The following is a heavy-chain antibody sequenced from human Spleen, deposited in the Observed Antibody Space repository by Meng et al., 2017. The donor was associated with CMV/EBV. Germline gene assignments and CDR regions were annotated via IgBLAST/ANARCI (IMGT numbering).Heavy chain of an antibody. V-gene: IGHV4-30-4*08. Sequence: QVQVQVSGPGLVKSSQTLFLTCTVSGGSISSSDYYWSWILQPPGKGLEWIGYIYYSGSTYYNPSLKNRVTISVDTSKNQFSLKLSSVTAADTAVYYCARGEGSSGYYLFDYWGQGTLVTVSS. CDR3: ARGEGSSGYYLFDY. CDR2: IYYSGST. J-gene: IGHJ4*02. CDR1: GGSISSSDYY. D-gene: IGHD3-22*01.